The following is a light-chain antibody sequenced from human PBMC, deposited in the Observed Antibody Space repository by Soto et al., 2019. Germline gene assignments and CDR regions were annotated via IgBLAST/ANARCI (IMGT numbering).Light chain of an antibody. J-gene: IGLJ2*01. V-gene: IGLV2-14*03. CDR1: SSDVGGYNY. CDR3: SSYTSSSTLV. CDR2: DVS. Sequence: QSALTQPASVSGSPGQSITISCTGTSSDVGGYNYVSWYQHHPGKAPKLMIYDVSNRPSGVSNRFSGSKSGNTASLTISGLQAEDVADYYCSSYTSSSTLVFGGGTMLTVL.